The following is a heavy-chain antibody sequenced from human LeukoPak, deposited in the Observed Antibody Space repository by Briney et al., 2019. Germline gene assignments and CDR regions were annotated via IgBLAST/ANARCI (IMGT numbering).Heavy chain of an antibody. CDR1: GGSISSYY. CDR3: ARAQGSGWTRDAFDI. CDR2: IYTSGST. Sequence: SETLSLTCTVSGGSISSYYWSWIRQPAGNGLEWIGRIYTSGSTNYNPSLKSRVTMSVDTSKNQFSLKLSSVTAADTAVYYCARAQGSGWTRDAFDIWGQGTMVTVSS. D-gene: IGHD6-19*01. V-gene: IGHV4-4*07. J-gene: IGHJ3*02.